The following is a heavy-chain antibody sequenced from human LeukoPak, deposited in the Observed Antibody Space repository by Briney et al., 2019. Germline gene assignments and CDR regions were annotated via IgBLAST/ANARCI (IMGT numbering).Heavy chain of an antibody. J-gene: IGHJ4*02. CDR3: ARGPPNWGYDY. CDR1: GYTFTSYD. D-gene: IGHD7-27*01. CDR2: MSPNSGDT. V-gene: IGHV1-8*01. Sequence: ASVKVSCKASGYTFTSYDFNWVRQATGQRPEWMGWMSPNSGDTGYAQKFQDRVTITRNTSISTAYMELSSLRSDDTAVYYCARGPPNWGYDYWGPGTLVTVSS.